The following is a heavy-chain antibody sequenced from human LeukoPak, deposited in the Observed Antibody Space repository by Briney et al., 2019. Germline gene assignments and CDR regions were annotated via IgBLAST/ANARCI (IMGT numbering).Heavy chain of an antibody. CDR2: IYYSGST. J-gene: IGHJ6*02. D-gene: IGHD1-26*01. CDR1: GGSISSYF. V-gene: IGHV4-59*08. Sequence: PSETLSLTCTVSGGSISSYFWSWIRQPPGKGLEWIGYIYYSGSTNYNPSLKSRVTISIDTSKNQFSLKLSSVTAADTAVYYCARLKLVGYSRGLGMDVWGQGTTVTVSS. CDR3: ARLKLVGYSRGLGMDV.